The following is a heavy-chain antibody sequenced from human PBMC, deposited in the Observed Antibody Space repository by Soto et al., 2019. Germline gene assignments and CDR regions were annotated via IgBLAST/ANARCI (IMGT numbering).Heavy chain of an antibody. Sequence: QVQLVQSGAEVKKPGASVKVSWKVSGYTLTELSMHWVRQAPGKGLEWMGGFDPEDGETIYAQKFQGRVTMPEDTPTDTAYMELSSLRSEDTAVYYCATVTPYRGNAFDLWGQGTMVTVSS. CDR3: ATVTPYRGNAFDL. D-gene: IGHD4-4*01. CDR1: GYTLTELS. J-gene: IGHJ3*01. CDR2: FDPEDGET. V-gene: IGHV1-24*01.